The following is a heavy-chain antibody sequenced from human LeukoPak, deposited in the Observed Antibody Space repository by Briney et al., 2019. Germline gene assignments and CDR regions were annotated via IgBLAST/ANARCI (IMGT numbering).Heavy chain of an antibody. V-gene: IGHV4-59*08. J-gene: IGHJ4*02. Sequence: SETLSLTCTVSGGSISGYCWGWMRQPPGKGLEWIGYIYYSGTTNYSPSLNSRVTISVDMSKNQFSLKLSSVTAADTAVYYCARHKGAVAGPDYWGQGTLVTVSS. CDR3: ARHKGAVAGPDY. CDR1: GGSISGYC. CDR2: IYYSGTT. D-gene: IGHD6-13*01.